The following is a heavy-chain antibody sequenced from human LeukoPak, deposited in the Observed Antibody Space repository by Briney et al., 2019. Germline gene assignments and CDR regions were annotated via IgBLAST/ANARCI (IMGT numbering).Heavy chain of an antibody. CDR2: IRYDGSNK. D-gene: IGHD6-13*01. CDR3: AKGQQLVRYYFDY. J-gene: IGHJ4*02. V-gene: IGHV3-30*02. Sequence: GGSLRLSCAASGFTFSNYGMHWVRQAPGKGLEWVAFIRYDGSNKYYADSVKGRFTISRDNSKKTLYLQMNSLRPEDTAVYYCAKGQQLVRYYFDYWGQGTLVTVSS. CDR1: GFTFSNYG.